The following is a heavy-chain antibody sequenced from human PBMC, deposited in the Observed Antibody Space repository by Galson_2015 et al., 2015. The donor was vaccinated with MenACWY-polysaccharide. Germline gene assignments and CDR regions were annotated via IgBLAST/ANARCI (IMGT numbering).Heavy chain of an antibody. CDR3: ARISEGARSQYRALDY. V-gene: IGHV3-7*01. CDR2: IKEDGSDY. Sequence: SLRLSCAASGFTFSSFWMNWVRQAPGKGLEWVANIKEDGSDYYHVDSVKGRSTISRDNPKSSLYLQMNSLRVEDTAVYYCARISEGARSQYRALDYWGQGTLVTVSS. J-gene: IGHJ4*02. CDR1: GFTFSSFW. D-gene: IGHD3-10*01.